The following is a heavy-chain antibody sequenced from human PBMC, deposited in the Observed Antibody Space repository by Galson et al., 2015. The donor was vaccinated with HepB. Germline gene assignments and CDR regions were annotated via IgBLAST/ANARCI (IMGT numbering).Heavy chain of an antibody. D-gene: IGHD5-12*01. J-gene: IGHJ4*02. Sequence: SVKVSCKASGYTFAGYYMHWVRQAPGQGLEWMGWINPNTGATDYAQKFQGRVTMTRDTSISTAYMELSRLRSDDTAVYYCARQGIVTITFDSWGQGSLVTVSS. CDR3: ARQGIVTITFDS. CDR2: INPNTGAT. CDR1: GYTFAGYY. V-gene: IGHV1-2*02.